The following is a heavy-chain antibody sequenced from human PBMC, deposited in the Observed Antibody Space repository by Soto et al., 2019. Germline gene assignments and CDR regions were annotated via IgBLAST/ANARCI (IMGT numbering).Heavy chain of an antibody. Sequence: ASVKVSCKASGYTFTSYYMHWVRQAPGQGLEWMGIINPSGGSTSYAQKLQGRVTMTTDTSTSTAYMELRSLRSDDTAVYYCARDWEALDVWGQGTTVTVSS. V-gene: IGHV1-46*01. D-gene: IGHD1-26*01. J-gene: IGHJ6*02. CDR1: GYTFTSYY. CDR3: ARDWEALDV. CDR2: INPSGGST.